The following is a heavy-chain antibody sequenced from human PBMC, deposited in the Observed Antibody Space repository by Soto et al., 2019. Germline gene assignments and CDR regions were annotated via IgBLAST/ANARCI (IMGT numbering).Heavy chain of an antibody. J-gene: IGHJ6*02. Sequence: SETLSLTGTVSGGSISSSSYYWGWIRQPPGKGLEWIGSIYYSGSTYYNPSLKSRVTISVDTSKNQFSLKLSSVTAADTAVYYCARHRSSSWYDYYYYYGMDVWGQGTTVTVSS. D-gene: IGHD6-13*01. V-gene: IGHV4-39*01. CDR3: ARHRSSSWYDYYYYYGMDV. CDR1: GGSISSSSYY. CDR2: IYYSGST.